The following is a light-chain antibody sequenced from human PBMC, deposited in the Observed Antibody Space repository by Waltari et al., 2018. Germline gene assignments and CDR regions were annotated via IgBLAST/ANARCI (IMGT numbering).Light chain of an antibody. Sequence: QSALTQPASVSGSPGQSITISCTGTSSDVGGSNYVSWYQQHPGKAPKLMIYDVSKRPSGVSNRFSGSKSGNTASLTISGLQAEDEADYYCSSYTSSSTPGVFGGGTKLTVL. V-gene: IGLV2-14*01. CDR1: SSDVGGSNY. CDR3: SSYTSSSTPGV. J-gene: IGLJ3*02. CDR2: DVS.